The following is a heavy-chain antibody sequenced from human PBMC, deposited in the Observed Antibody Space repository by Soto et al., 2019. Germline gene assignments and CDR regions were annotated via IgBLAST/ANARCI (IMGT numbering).Heavy chain of an antibody. Sequence: PSETRSRTCIVCGGTNSRGVYYWSWLRQNQGKRLEWIGYIYYSGSTYYNPSIKSRVTISVDTSKNQCSLKLSSVTAADTAVYYCARDRVRGVIHYYNYYGMDVWGQGTTVTVSS. D-gene: IGHD3-10*01. CDR3: ARDRVRGVIHYYNYYGMDV. J-gene: IGHJ6*02. V-gene: IGHV4-31*03. CDR2: IYYSGST. CDR1: GGTNSRGVYY.